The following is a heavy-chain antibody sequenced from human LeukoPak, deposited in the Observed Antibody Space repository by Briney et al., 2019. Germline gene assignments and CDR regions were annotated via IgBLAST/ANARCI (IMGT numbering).Heavy chain of an antibody. V-gene: IGHV4-59*01. CDR2: IYYSGST. D-gene: IGHD3-10*01. CDR1: GGSISSYY. J-gene: IGHJ4*02. CDR3: ARSRVLLWFGELSPYYFDY. Sequence: PSETLSLTCTVSGGSISSYYWSWIRQPPGKGLEWIGYIYYSGSTNYNPSLKSRVTISVDTSKNQFSLKLSSVTAADTAVYYCARSRVLLWFGELSPYYFDYWGQGTLVTVSS.